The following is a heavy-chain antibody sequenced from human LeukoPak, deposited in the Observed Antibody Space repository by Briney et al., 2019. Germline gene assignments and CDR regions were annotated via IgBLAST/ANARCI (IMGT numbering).Heavy chain of an antibody. CDR3: AKENPHNDY. CDR2: ISGSGDST. CDR1: GFTFSSYA. V-gene: IGHV3-23*01. J-gene: IGHJ4*02. Sequence: GGSLGLSCAVSGFTFSSYALSWVRQAPGRGLEWVSAISGSGDSTYYADSVKGRFTISRDNSKNTLYLQMNSLRAEDTALYYCAKENPHNDYWGQGTLVTVSS.